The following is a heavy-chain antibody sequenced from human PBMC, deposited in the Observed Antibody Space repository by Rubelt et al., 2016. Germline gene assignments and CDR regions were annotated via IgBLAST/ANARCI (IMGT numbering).Heavy chain of an antibody. J-gene: IGHJ4*02. D-gene: IGHD6-6*01. CDR2: IYFSGST. CDR1: GGSISSYY. Sequence: QVQLQESGPGLVKPSETLSLTCTVSGGSISSYYWGWIRQPPGKGLECIGYIYFSGSTNYNPSLESRVTISVDTSKNQFSLKLSSVTAADTAVYYCARLSSSSGIDYWGQGILVTVSS. V-gene: IGHV4-59*08. CDR3: ARLSSSSGIDY.